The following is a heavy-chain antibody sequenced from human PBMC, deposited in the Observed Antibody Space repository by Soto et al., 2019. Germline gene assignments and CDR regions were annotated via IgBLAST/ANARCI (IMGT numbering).Heavy chain of an antibody. V-gene: IGHV3-11*05. Sequence: QEQLVESGGGLVKPGGSLRLSCAASGFTLSDYYMTWIRQAPGKGLEWISYISTNSRYTKYADSVKGRFTISRDDAKNSLYLQMNSLRVEDTAVYYCARVYDILTSAWLDPWGQETLVTVSS. D-gene: IGHD3-9*01. CDR1: GFTLSDYY. CDR2: ISTNSRYT. J-gene: IGHJ5*02. CDR3: ARVYDILTSAWLDP.